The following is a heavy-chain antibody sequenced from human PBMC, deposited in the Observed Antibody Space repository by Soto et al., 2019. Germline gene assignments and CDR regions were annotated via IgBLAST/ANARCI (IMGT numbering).Heavy chain of an antibody. V-gene: IGHV4-31*03. Sequence: QMQLQESGPGLVKPSQTLSLTSTVSGGSISSGGYYWSWIRQHPGKGLEWIGYIYYSGSTYYNPSLKRRVTISVDTSKNQFSLKLSSVTDADTAVYYCARVLEGSSMTELWGQGTLVTVSS. J-gene: IGHJ4*02. D-gene: IGHD6-6*01. CDR3: ARVLEGSSMTEL. CDR1: GGSISSGGYY. CDR2: IYYSGST.